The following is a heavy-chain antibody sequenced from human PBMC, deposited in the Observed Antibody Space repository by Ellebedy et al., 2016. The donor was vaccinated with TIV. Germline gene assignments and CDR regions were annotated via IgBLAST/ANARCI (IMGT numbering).Heavy chain of an antibody. V-gene: IGHV3-74*01. CDR3: ARDRPRWDYDSSGYYDY. D-gene: IGHD3-22*01. J-gene: IGHJ4*02. Sequence: GESLKISXAASGFTFSSYWMHWVRQAPGKGLVWVSRINSDGSSTSYADSVKGRFTISRDNAKNTLYLQMNSLRAEDTAVYYCARDRPRWDYDSSGYYDYWGQGTLVTVSS. CDR1: GFTFSSYW. CDR2: INSDGSST.